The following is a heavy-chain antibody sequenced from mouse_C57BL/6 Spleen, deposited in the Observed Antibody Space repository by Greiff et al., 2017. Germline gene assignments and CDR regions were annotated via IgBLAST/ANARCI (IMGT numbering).Heavy chain of an antibody. CDR1: GYTFTRYW. D-gene: IGHD1-1*01. Sequence: VQLQQPGAELVKPGASVKVSCKASGYTFTRYWMHWVKQRPGQGLEWIGRIHPSDSDTNYNQKFTGKATWTVDKSSSTAYMQLSSLTSEDSAVYYCAITATVVATDYAMDYWGQGTSVTVSS. CDR3: AITATVVATDYAMDY. J-gene: IGHJ4*01. V-gene: IGHV1-74*01. CDR2: IHPSDSDT.